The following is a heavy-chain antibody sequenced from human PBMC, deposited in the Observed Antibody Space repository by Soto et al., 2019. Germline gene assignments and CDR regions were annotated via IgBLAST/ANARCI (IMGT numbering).Heavy chain of an antibody. V-gene: IGHV6-1*01. Sequence: KQSQTLSLTCAISGDSVSSNSAAWNWIRQSPSRGLEWLGRTYYRSKWYNDYAVSVKSRITINPDTSKNQFSLQLNSVTPEDTAVYYCARGHGGKDSSSWYYYYYMDVWGKGTTVTVSS. CDR1: GDSVSSNSAA. CDR3: ARGHGGKDSSSWYYYYYMDV. CDR2: TYYRSKWYN. J-gene: IGHJ6*03. D-gene: IGHD6-13*01.